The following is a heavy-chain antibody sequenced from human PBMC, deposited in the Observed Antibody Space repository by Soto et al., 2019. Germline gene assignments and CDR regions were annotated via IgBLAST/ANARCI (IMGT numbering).Heavy chain of an antibody. CDR3: AKDLVPTPEIAVARVDAFDI. D-gene: IGHD6-19*01. Sequence: GGSLRLSCAASGFTFSSYAMSWVRQAPGKGLEWVSAISGSGGSTYYADSVKGRFTISRDNSKNTLYLQMNSLRAEDTAVYYCAKDLVPTPEIAVARVDAFDIWGQGTMVTVSS. V-gene: IGHV3-23*01. CDR1: GFTFSSYA. J-gene: IGHJ3*02. CDR2: ISGSGGST.